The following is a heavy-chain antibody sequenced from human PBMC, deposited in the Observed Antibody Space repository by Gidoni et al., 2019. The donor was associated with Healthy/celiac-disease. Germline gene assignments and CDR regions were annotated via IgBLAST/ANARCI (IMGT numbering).Heavy chain of an antibody. V-gene: IGHV3-21*01. CDR2: ISSSSSYI. CDR3: ARAYIAVAGSDY. J-gene: IGHJ4*02. Sequence: EVQLVESGGGLVKPGGSLRLSCAASGFTFSSYSMHWVRQAPGKGLEWVSSISSSSSYIYYADPVKGRFNISRDNAKNSLYLQMNSLRAEDTAVYYCARAYIAVAGSDYWGQGTMVTVSS. CDR1: GFTFSSYS. D-gene: IGHD6-19*01.